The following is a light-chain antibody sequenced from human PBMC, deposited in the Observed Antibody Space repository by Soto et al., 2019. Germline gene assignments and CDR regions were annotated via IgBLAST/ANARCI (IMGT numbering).Light chain of an antibody. Sequence: EIVLTQSPGTLSLTPGETATLSCRASQTVNSDYLAWFQQRPGQAPRLLIFATSRRATDIPDRFSGSGSGTDFTLAIRSLEPEDFAVYYCHQFGYSPRTFGQGTMVDNK. J-gene: IGKJ1*01. CDR1: QTVNSDY. CDR3: HQFGYSPRT. V-gene: IGKV3-20*01. CDR2: ATS.